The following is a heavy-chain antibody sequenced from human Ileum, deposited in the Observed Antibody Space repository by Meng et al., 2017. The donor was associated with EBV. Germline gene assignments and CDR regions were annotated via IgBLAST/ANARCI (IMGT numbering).Heavy chain of an antibody. D-gene: IGHD3-16*01. CDR3: ARDAFQYASGIPAH. Sequence: QVQLQQWGAGLLKPSETLSLTCAVYGGSFSGVSWTWSRQAPEKGLEWIGEVYPSGTPYYNPSLKSRVTISLDKSRNQFSLNLIHVTAADAAVYYCARDAFQYASGIPAHWGQGTLVTVSS. CDR1: GGSFSGVS. J-gene: IGHJ4*02. CDR2: VYPSGTP. V-gene: IGHV4-34*01.